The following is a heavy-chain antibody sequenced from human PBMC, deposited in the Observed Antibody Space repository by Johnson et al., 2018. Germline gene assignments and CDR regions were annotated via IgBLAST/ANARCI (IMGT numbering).Heavy chain of an antibody. CDR3: ARYTTVTSYYYYYYMDV. CDR2: IYYSGST. Sequence: QVRLQQVGAGLLKPSETLSLSCTVSGGSISSYYWSWIRQPPGKGLEWIGYIYYSGSTNYNPSLKSRVTISVDTSKNQFSLKLSSVTAADTAVYYCARYTTVTSYYYYYYMDVWGKGTTVTVSS. V-gene: IGHV4-59*01. CDR1: GGSISSYY. D-gene: IGHD4-17*01. J-gene: IGHJ6*03.